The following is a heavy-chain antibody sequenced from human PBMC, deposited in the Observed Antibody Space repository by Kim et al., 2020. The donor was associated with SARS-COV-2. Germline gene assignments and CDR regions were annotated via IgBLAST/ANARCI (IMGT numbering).Heavy chain of an antibody. V-gene: IGHV3-7*05. CDR2: IKHDVSEK. CDR1: GFNFNVYW. Sequence: GGSLRLSCAACGFNFNVYWMTWIRQTPGKGLEWVADIKHDVSEKLYHDSVKGRFTISRDNAKTSLYLQMDSLRAEDTAVYYCTRALSGSGRGFDPWGQGTLVTVSS. J-gene: IGHJ5*02. CDR3: TRALSGSGRGFDP. D-gene: IGHD3-10*01.